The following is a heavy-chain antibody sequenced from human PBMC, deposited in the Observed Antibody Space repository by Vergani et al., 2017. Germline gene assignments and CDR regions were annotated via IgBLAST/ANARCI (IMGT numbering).Heavy chain of an antibody. D-gene: IGHD3-10*01. CDR1: GFTFSSYA. J-gene: IGHJ4*02. Sequence: EVQLLESGGGLVQPGGSLRLSCAASGFTFSSYAMSWVRQAPGKGLEWVSAISGSGGSTYYADSVKGRFTISRDNSKNTLYLQMNSLRAEDTAVYYCAKSNYPSDYYGSGSYYTAGIGYWGQGTLVTVSS. CDR3: AKSNYPSDYYGSGSYYTAGIGY. CDR2: ISGSGGST. V-gene: IGHV3-23*01.